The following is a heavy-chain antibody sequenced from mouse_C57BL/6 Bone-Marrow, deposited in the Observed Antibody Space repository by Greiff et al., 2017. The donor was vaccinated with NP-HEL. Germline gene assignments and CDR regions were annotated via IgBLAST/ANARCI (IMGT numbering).Heavy chain of an antibody. Sequence: EVHLVESGPGLAKPSQTLSLTCSVTGYSITSDYWNWIRKFPGNKLEYMGYISYSGSTYYNLSLKSRISITRDTSKNQYYLQLNSVTTEDTATYYCARYYGYDYWYFDVWGTGTTVTVSS. J-gene: IGHJ1*03. CDR2: ISYSGST. CDR1: GYSITSDY. D-gene: IGHD2-2*01. V-gene: IGHV3-8*01. CDR3: ARYYGYDYWYFDV.